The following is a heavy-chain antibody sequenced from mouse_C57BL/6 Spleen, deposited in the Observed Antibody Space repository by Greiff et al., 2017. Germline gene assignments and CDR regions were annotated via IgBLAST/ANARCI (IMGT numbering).Heavy chain of an antibody. CDR2: ISSGGSYT. Sequence: EVQGVESGGDLVKPGGSLKLSCAASGFTFSSYGMSWVRQTPDKRLEWVATISSGGSYTYYPDSVKGRFTISRDNAKNTLYLQMSSLKSEDTAMYYCARHPHYYGSSYRYFDVWGTGTTVTVSS. J-gene: IGHJ1*03. V-gene: IGHV5-6*01. D-gene: IGHD1-1*01. CDR3: ARHPHYYGSSYRYFDV. CDR1: GFTFSSYG.